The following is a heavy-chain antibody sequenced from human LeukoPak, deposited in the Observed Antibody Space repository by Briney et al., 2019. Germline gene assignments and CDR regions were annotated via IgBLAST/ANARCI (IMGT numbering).Heavy chain of an antibody. D-gene: IGHD2-15*01. J-gene: IGHJ3*02. V-gene: IGHV3-30*02. CDR1: GSTFSSYG. CDR3: AKDRGGGSYYDAFDI. Sequence: GGSLRLSCAASGSTFSSYGMHWVRQAPGKGLEWVAFIRYDGSNKYYADSVKGRFTISRDNSKNTLYLQMNSLRAEDTTVYYCAKDRGGGSYYDAFDIWGQGTMVTVSS. CDR2: IRYDGSNK.